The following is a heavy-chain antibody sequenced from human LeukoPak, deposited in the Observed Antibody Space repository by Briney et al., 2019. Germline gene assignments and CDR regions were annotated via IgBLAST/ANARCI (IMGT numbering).Heavy chain of an antibody. CDR2: IYSSGST. CDR3: ARVSGYYDSSYYFDY. CDR1: GGSISSYY. D-gene: IGHD3-22*01. V-gene: IGHV4-4*07. J-gene: IGHJ4*02. Sequence: SETLSLTCTVSGGSISSYYWSWIRQPAGKGLEWVGRIYSSGSTIYNPSLKSRVTMPVDTSKSQFSLKLSSVTAADTAVYYCARVSGYYDSSYYFDYWGQGTLVTVSS.